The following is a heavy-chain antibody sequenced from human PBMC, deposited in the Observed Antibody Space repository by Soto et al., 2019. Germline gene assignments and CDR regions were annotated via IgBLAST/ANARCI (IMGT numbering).Heavy chain of an antibody. J-gene: IGHJ6*02. D-gene: IGHD6-13*01. Sequence: ASVKVSCKASGYTFTGCHMNWVRQAPGQGLEWMGWINPNSGGTNYSQKFQGWVTMTRDTSISTAYMELSSLRSDDTAVYYCARARDPLNGSSLNGMDVWGQGTTVTVSS. CDR2: INPNSGGT. CDR3: ARARDPLNGSSLNGMDV. CDR1: GYTFTGCH. V-gene: IGHV1-2*04.